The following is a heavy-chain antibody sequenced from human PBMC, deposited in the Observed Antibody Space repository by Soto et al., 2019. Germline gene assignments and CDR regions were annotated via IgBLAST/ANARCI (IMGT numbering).Heavy chain of an antibody. CDR2: ISSSGSTI. CDR1: GFTFSSYE. D-gene: IGHD2-2*01. J-gene: IGHJ4*02. V-gene: IGHV3-48*03. Sequence: PGGSLRLSCAASGFTFSSYEMNWVRQAPGKGLEWVSYISSSGSTIYYADSVKGRFTISRDNAKNSLYLQMNSLRAEDTAVYYCAREQFGSTSCLDYWGQGTLVTVSS. CDR3: AREQFGSTSCLDY.